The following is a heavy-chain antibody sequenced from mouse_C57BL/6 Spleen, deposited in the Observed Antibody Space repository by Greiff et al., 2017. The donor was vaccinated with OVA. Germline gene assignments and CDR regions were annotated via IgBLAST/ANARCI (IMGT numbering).Heavy chain of an antibody. D-gene: IGHD2-5*01. CDR2: IDPSDSYT. J-gene: IGHJ4*01. V-gene: IGHV1-69*01. CDR3: ARRGVTTGRGYYAMDY. Sequence: VQLQQPGAELVMPGASVKLSCKASGYTFTSYWMHWVKQRPGQGLEWIGEIDPSDSYTNYNQKFKGKSTLTVDKSSSTAYMQLSSLTSEDSAVYYCARRGVTTGRGYYAMDYWGQGTSVTVSS. CDR1: GYTFTSYW.